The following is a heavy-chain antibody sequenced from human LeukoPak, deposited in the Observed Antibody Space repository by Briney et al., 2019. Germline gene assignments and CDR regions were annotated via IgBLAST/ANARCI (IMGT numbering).Heavy chain of an antibody. J-gene: IGHJ4*02. CDR1: GGSISSYY. CDR2: IYYSGSS. D-gene: IGHD4-17*01. V-gene: IGHV4-59*08. CDR3: ARFPYGAYGLDY. Sequence: RPSETLSLTCTVSGGSISSYYWNWIRQAPGKGLEWIGNIYYSGSSNYNPSLRGRVTISLDTSKNQFSLKLSSVTAADTAVYYCARFPYGAYGLDYWGQGTLVTVSS.